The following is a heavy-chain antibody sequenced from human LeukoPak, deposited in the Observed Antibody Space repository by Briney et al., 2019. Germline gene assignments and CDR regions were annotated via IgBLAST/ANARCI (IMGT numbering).Heavy chain of an antibody. CDR1: GFTFSSYD. D-gene: IGHD2-15*01. CDR2: IGTAGDT. J-gene: IGHJ3*02. Sequence: PGGSLRLSCAASGFTFSSYDTHWVRQATGKGLEWVSAIGTAGDTYYPGSVKGRFTISRENAKNSLYLQMNSLRAGDTAVYYCARDAGYCSGGSCHNDAFDIWGQGTMVTVSS. CDR3: ARDAGYCSGGSCHNDAFDI. V-gene: IGHV3-13*01.